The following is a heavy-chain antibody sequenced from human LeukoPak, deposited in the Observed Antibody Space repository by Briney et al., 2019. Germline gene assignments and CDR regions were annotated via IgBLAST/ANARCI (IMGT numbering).Heavy chain of an antibody. V-gene: IGHV3-53*01. D-gene: IGHD6-13*01. Sequence: GGSLRLSCAASGFTVSSNYMSWVRQAPGKGLEWDSVIYSGGSTYYADSVKGRFTISRDNSKNTLYLQMNSLRAEDTAVYYCAIRGIAAAGKGEYFDYWGQGTLVTVSS. J-gene: IGHJ4*02. CDR2: IYSGGST. CDR3: AIRGIAAAGKGEYFDY. CDR1: GFTVSSNY.